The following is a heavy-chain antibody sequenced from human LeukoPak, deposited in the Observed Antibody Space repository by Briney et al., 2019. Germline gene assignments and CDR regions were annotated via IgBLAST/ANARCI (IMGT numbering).Heavy chain of an antibody. V-gene: IGHV3-15*07. CDR3: TTGLGINWNDLGSFDY. CDR2: IKSKTDGGTT. Sequence: MAGGSLRLSCAASAFTFTNAWMNWVRQAPGKGLEWVGRIKSKTDGGTTDYAAPVKGRFTISRDDSKNTLYLQMNSLKTEDTAVYYCTTGLGINWNDLGSFDYWGQGTLVTVSS. J-gene: IGHJ4*02. CDR1: AFTFTNAW. D-gene: IGHD1-1*01.